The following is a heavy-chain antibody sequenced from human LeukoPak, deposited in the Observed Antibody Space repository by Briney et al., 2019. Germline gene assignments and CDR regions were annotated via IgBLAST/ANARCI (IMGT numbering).Heavy chain of an antibody. J-gene: IGHJ6*02. CDR3: AHRPPFDYGMDV. CDR2: FYWDDEM. V-gene: IGHV2-5*02. Sequence: SGPTLVKPTQTLTLTCTFSGFSLSTSGVGVGWIRQPPGKALEWLALFYWDDEMRYSPSLKSRLTITKDTSKNQVVLKMTNMDPVDTATYYCAHRPPFDYGMDVWGQGTTVTVSS. CDR1: GFSLSTSGVG.